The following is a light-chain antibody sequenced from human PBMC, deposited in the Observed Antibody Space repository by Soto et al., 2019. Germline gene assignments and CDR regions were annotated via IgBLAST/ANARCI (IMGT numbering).Light chain of an antibody. CDR1: QSVNSGY. Sequence: EIVLTQSPGTLSLSPGERATLCCRASQSVNSGYLAWYQQKPGQAPSLLIYGASSRATGIPARFSGSGSGIDFTLTISRLEPEDFAVYYCQQYDNSRYTFGPGTKLEIK. V-gene: IGKV3-20*01. CDR2: GAS. J-gene: IGKJ2*01. CDR3: QQYDNSRYT.